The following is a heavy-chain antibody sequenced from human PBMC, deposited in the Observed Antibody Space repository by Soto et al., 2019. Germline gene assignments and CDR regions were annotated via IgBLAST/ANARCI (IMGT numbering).Heavy chain of an antibody. CDR2: INAGTGNT. CDR1: GYTFTNYA. V-gene: IGHV1-3*01. CDR3: AKDRSSSWPFDY. Sequence: ASVKVSCKASGYTFTNYAMHWVRQAPGQRPEWMGWINAGTGNTKYSQKLQDRVTITRDTSASTAYMELTSLRSEDTAVYYCAKDRSSSWPFDYWGQGTLVNVSS. D-gene: IGHD6-13*01. J-gene: IGHJ4*02.